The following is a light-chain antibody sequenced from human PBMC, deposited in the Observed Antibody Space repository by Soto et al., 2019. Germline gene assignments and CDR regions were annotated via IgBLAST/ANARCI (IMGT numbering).Light chain of an antibody. CDR2: EVN. J-gene: IGLJ1*01. CDR1: ISDVGGYNY. V-gene: IGLV2-8*01. Sequence: QSALTQPPSASGSPGQSVTISCTGTISDVGGYNYVAWYQQHPGKAPKLMTYEVNKRPSGVPDRFSGSKSGSTASLTVSGLQAEDEADYYCSSYAGSSTYVFGTGTKVTVL. CDR3: SSYAGSSTYV.